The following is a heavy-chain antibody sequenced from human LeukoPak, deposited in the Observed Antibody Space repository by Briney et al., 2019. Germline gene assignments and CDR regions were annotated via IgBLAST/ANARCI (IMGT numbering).Heavy chain of an antibody. V-gene: IGHV3-23*01. Sequence: PGGSLRLSCAASGFTLSTFAMTWVRQAPGKGLEWVSGVVGGGTTYYADSVKGRFTLSKDNSKKTVYLQMNSLRVEDTAIHYCAKDLHYNDGRWEFDPWGQGTLVTVSS. J-gene: IGHJ5*02. CDR1: GFTLSTFA. D-gene: IGHD5-24*01. CDR2: VVGGGTT. CDR3: AKDLHYNDGRWEFDP.